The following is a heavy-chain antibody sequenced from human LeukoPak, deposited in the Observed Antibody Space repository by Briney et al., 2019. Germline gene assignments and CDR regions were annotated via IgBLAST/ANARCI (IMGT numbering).Heavy chain of an antibody. CDR1: GFTFNNYA. D-gene: IGHD3-16*01. V-gene: IGHV3-23*01. CDR2: IPSSGPVT. J-gene: IGHJ5*02. Sequence: PGGSLRLSCAASGFTFNNYAMSWVRQAPGKGLEWVSGIPSSGPVTYYADSVKGRFTISRDNSKNTLYLQMNSLTAEDTGVYYCANRVAQHDSWGQGTLVTVSS. CDR3: ANRVAQHDS.